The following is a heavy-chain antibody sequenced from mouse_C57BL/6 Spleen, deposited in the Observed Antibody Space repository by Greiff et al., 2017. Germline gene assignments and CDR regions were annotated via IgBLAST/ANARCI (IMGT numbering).Heavy chain of an antibody. D-gene: IGHD1-3*01. CDR3: ARGGKLGFYYFDY. V-gene: IGHV1-82*01. J-gene: IGHJ2*01. Sequence: QVQLQQSGPELVKPGASVKISCKASGYAFSSSWMNWVKQRPGKGLEWIGRIYPGDGDTNYNGKFKGKATLTADKSSSTAYMQLSSLTSEDSAVYFCARGGKLGFYYFDYWGQGTTLTVSS. CDR1: GYAFSSSW. CDR2: IYPGDGDT.